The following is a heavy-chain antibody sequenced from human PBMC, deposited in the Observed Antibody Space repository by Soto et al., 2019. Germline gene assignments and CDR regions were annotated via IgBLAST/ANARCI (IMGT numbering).Heavy chain of an antibody. J-gene: IGHJ6*02. CDR3: ARDRGGDTIFGAVPWYDYGMDV. V-gene: IGHV3-74*01. CDR1: GFTFSSYW. D-gene: IGHD3-3*01. Sequence: PGGSLRLSCAASGFTFSSYWMHWVRQAPGKGLVWVSRINSDGSSTSYADSVKGRFTISRDNAKNTLYLQMNSLRAEDTAVYYCARDRGGDTIFGAVPWYDYGMDVWGQGTTVTVSS. CDR2: INSDGSST.